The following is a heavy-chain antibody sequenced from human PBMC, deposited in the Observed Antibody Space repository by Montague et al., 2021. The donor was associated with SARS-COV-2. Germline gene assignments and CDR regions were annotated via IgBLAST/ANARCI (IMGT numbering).Heavy chain of an antibody. CDR3: VKGSGYP. Sequence: SETLSLTCTVTCDSVISDKYYWSRIRQPPGKGLEWIGFIYDSGSTSYNPSLHSRVTITIDTSKNQFSLNLMSVTPADTAVYYCVKGSGYPWGQGTLVTVSS. J-gene: IGHJ5*02. CDR1: CDSVISDKYY. CDR2: IYDSGST. D-gene: IGHD3-22*01. V-gene: IGHV4-61*01.